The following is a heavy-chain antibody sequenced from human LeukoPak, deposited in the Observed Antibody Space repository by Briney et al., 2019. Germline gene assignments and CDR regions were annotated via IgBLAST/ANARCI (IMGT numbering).Heavy chain of an antibody. CDR3: ARVPRIAVAPSAYYYMDV. Sequence: KPSETLSLTCAVYGGSFSGYYWSWIRQPPGKGLEWIGEINHSGSTNYNPSLKSRVTISVDTSKNQFSLKLSSVTAADTAVYYCARVPRIAVAPSAYYYMDVWGKGTTVTVSS. J-gene: IGHJ6*03. D-gene: IGHD6-19*01. CDR2: INHSGST. CDR1: GGSFSGYY. V-gene: IGHV4-34*01.